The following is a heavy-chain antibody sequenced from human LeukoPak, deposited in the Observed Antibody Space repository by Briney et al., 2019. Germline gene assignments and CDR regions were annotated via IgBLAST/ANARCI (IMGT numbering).Heavy chain of an antibody. CDR1: GFTFSSYA. D-gene: IGHD2-2*01. CDR2: ISYDGSNK. J-gene: IGHJ3*02. Sequence: PGRSLRLSCAASGFTFSSYAMHWVRQAPGKGLEWVAVISYDGSNKYYADSVKGRFTISRDNSKNTLYLQMNGLRAEDTAVYYCAREGCSCTSCSPSGFFDIWGQGTMVTVSS. CDR3: AREGCSCTSCSPSGFFDI. V-gene: IGHV3-30-3*01.